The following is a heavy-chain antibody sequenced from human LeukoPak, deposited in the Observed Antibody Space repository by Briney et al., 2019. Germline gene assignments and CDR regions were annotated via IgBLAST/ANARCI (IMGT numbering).Heavy chain of an antibody. CDR2: ISYDGSNK. J-gene: IGHJ4*02. CDR1: GFTFSSYA. V-gene: IGHV3-30-3*01. Sequence: GGSLRLSCAASGFTFSSYAMHWVRQAQGKGLEWVAVISYDGSNKYYADSVKGRFTISRDNSKNTLYLQMNSLRAEDTAVYYCARADDYYDSSGYYGLDYWGQGTLVTVSS. D-gene: IGHD3-22*01. CDR3: ARADDYYDSSGYYGLDY.